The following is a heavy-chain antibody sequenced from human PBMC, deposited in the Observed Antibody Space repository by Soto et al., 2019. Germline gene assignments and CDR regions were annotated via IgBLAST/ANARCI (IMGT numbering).Heavy chain of an antibody. D-gene: IGHD3-22*01. CDR2: IYWDDDK. CDR1: GFSLSTSGVG. CDR3: AHATYYYDSSGYPLGY. V-gene: IGHV2-5*02. J-gene: IGHJ4*02. Sequence: QITLKESGPTLVKPTQTLTLTCTFSGFSLSTSGVGVGWIRQPPGKALEWLALIYWDDDKRYSPSLKSRLTITXXTXKXXVVLTMTNMDPVDTATYYCAHATYYYDSSGYPLGYWGQGTLVTVSS.